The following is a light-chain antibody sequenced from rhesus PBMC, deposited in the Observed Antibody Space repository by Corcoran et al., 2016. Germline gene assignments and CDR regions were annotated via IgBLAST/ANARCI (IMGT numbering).Light chain of an antibody. J-gene: IGLJ6*01. CDR3: LLYYSGAHDG. CDR2: KTN. V-gene: IGLV7-76*01. CDR1: TGAVTSGNY. Sequence: QAVVTQEPSLTVSPGGTVTLTCGSSTGAVTSGNYPHWFQQKPGQAPRGLIYKTNSKHSWTPARFSGSRAGGKAALTLAGAQPEDEAEYYCLLYYSGAHDGFGSGTKLTVL.